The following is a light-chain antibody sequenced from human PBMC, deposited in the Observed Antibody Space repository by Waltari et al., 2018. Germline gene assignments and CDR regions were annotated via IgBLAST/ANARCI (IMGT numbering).Light chain of an antibody. V-gene: IGKV3-20*01. Sequence: SCRASQSVASSYLGWFQQKPGQAPRLLICGSSKRATGIPDRFSGSWSGTDFTLTINGVEPEDFAVYYCQQYSRSLTFGGGTKVEI. CDR3: QQYSRSLT. CDR2: GSS. CDR1: QSVASSY. J-gene: IGKJ4*01.